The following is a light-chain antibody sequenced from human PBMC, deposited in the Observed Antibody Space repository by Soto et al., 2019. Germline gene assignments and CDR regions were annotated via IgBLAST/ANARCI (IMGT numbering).Light chain of an antibody. CDR1: QILVQNDGSTY. Sequence: DIVMTQSPLSSPVTPVQAASIACMSSQILVQNDGSTYFSWLQQRPGQPPSLLTYEISNRSAGLAGSFSGSGAGTDSTLNISRVEAEDVGVYYCKQDTQLPRTFGRGTKGDIK. J-gene: IGKJ1*01. V-gene: IGKV2-24*01. CDR2: EIS. CDR3: KQDTQLPRT.